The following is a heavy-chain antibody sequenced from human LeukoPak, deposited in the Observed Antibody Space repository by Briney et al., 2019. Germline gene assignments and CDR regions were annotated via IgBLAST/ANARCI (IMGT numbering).Heavy chain of an antibody. CDR1: GFTFSSYG. J-gene: IGHJ4*02. Sequence: GRSLRLSCAASGFTFSSYGMHWVRQAPGKGLEWVAVIRYDGSNKYYADSVKGRFTISRDNSKNTLYLKMNSLSAEDTAVYYCAKRAHYDISAYFFDDWGQGTLVTVSA. CDR2: IRYDGSNK. D-gene: IGHD3-22*01. V-gene: IGHV3-33*06. CDR3: AKRAHYDISAYFFDD.